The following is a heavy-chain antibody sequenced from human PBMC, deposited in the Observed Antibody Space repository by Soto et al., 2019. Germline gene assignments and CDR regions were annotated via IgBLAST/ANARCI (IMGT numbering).Heavy chain of an antibody. V-gene: IGHV4-59*08. J-gene: IGHJ4*02. Sequence: SETLSLTCTVSGGNISSYYWSWIRQPPGKGLEWIGYIYYSGSTNYNPSLKSRVTISVDTSKNQFSLKLSSVTAADTAVYYCARGSGWHWADYWGQGTLVTSPQ. D-gene: IGHD6-19*01. CDR3: ARGSGWHWADY. CDR2: IYYSGST. CDR1: GGNISSYY.